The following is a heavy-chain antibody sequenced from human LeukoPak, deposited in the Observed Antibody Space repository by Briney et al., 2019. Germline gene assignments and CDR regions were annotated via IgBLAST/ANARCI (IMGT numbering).Heavy chain of an antibody. Sequence: PGGSLRLSCAAYGFTFSSYAMSWLRQAPGKGLEWFSAISGSGGSTYYADSVKGRFTISRDNSKNTLYLQMNSLRAEDTAVYYCAKSRWDTAMASLDYWGQGTLVTVSS. CDR2: ISGSGGST. CDR3: AKSRWDTAMASLDY. CDR1: GFTFSSYA. J-gene: IGHJ4*02. V-gene: IGHV3-23*01. D-gene: IGHD5-18*01.